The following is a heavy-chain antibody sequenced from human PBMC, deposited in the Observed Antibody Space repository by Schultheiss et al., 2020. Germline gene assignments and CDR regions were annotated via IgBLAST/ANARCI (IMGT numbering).Heavy chain of an antibody. V-gene: IGHV4-39*07. CDR1: GGSISSSSYY. Sequence: SQTLSLTCTVSGGSISSSSYYWGWIRQPPGKGLEWIGYIYYSGSTYYNPSLKSRVTISVDTSKNQFSLKLSSVTAADTAVYYCARTQGYCSGGSCYPYYYYYYMDVWGKGTTVTVSS. J-gene: IGHJ6*03. CDR2: IYYSGST. D-gene: IGHD2-15*01. CDR3: ARTQGYCSGGSCYPYYYYYYMDV.